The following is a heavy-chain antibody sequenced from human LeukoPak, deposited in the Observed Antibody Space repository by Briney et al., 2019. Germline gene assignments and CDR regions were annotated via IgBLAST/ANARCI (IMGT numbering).Heavy chain of an antibody. J-gene: IGHJ4*02. D-gene: IGHD6-19*01. Sequence: WGTLSLTCTVSGGTISSYYWNWIRQPPGKGLEWIGYIHYSGSTKYNPSLKSRVTISVDTSRNQLSLKLSSVTAADTAVYYCARWYSSGCPFDYWGQGTLVTVSS. CDR3: ARWYSSGCPFDY. CDR2: IHYSGST. V-gene: IGHV4-59*08. CDR1: GGTISSYY.